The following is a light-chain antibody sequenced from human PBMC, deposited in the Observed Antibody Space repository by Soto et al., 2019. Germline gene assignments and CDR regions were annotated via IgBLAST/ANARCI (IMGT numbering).Light chain of an antibody. J-gene: IGKJ3*01. CDR3: QQYDNLPLS. CDR1: QSVSSSY. CDR2: GAS. V-gene: IGKV3-20*01. Sequence: EIVLTQSPGTLSLSPGERATLSCRASQSVSSSYLAWYQQKPGQAPRLLIYGASSRATGIPDRFSGSGSGTDFTLTISSLQPEDIGTYFCQQYDNLPLSFGPGTTVEI.